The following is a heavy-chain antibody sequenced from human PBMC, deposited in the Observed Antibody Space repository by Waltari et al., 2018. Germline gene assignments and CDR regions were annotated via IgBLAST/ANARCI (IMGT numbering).Heavy chain of an antibody. CDR1: GYTFTSYY. J-gene: IGHJ6*02. Sequence: QVLLVQSGAEVKTPGTSVTVSCKASGYTFTSYYISFMRQPTGQRLEWRGWMNPKSGNTGYAQKFQGRVTITRNTSISTAYMELSSLRSEDTAVYYCARGPATYYDFWSGYFRSAGGMDVWGQGTTVTVSS. CDR2: MNPKSGNT. V-gene: IGHV1-8*03. CDR3: ARGPATYYDFWSGYFRSAGGMDV. D-gene: IGHD3-3*01.